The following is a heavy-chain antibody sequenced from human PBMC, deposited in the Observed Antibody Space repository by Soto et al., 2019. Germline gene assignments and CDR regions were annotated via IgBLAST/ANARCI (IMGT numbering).Heavy chain of an antibody. J-gene: IGHJ5*02. CDR1: GGSISTYY. V-gene: IGHV4-59*01. CDR2: IYYSGTT. CDR3: ARGKYSGSYYDWFDP. D-gene: IGHD1-26*01. Sequence: SKTLSLTCTVSGGSISTYYWSWIRQPPGKGLEWIGYIYYSGTTNYNPSLKSRVTISVDTSKNQFSLKLSSVTAADTAVYYCARGKYSGSYYDWFDPWGQGTLVTVSS.